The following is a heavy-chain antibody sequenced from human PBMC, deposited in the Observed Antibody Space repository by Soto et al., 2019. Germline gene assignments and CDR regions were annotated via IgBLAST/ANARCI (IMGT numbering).Heavy chain of an antibody. D-gene: IGHD2-2*01. CDR2: ISAYNGNT. V-gene: IGHV1-18*01. CDR3: ARVADYQLLNYFDY. Sequence: ASVKVSCKASGYSFTAYRIHWVRQAPGQGLEWMGWISAYNGNTNYAQKLQGRVTMTTDTSTSTAYMELRSLRSDDTAVYYCARVADYQLLNYFDYWGQGTLVTVSS. CDR1: GYSFTAYR. J-gene: IGHJ4*02.